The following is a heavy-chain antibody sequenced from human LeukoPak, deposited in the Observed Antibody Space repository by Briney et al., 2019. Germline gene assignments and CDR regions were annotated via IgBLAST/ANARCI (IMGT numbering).Heavy chain of an antibody. J-gene: IGHJ4*02. Sequence: SETLSLSCTVSGGSISSYYWSWIRQPPGKGLKGIGYSYYSGSANYNPSLKSRVTISGDTSKNQFSLKLSSVTAADTAVYYCARVGISSGWSIDYWGQGTLVTVSS. CDR2: SYYSGSA. V-gene: IGHV4-59*01. D-gene: IGHD6-19*01. CDR1: GGSISSYY. CDR3: ARVGISSGWSIDY.